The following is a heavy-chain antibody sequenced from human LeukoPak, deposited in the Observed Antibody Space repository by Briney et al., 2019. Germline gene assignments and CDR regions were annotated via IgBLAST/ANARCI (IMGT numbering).Heavy chain of an antibody. CDR1: GGSISSGGYY. Sequence: PSETLSLTCTVSGGSISSGGYYWSWIRQHPGKGLEWIGYIYYSGSTYYNPSLKSRVTISVDTSKNQFSLKLSPVTAADTAVYYCARGVFEGAFDYWGQGTLVTVSS. CDR2: IYYSGST. D-gene: IGHD6-13*01. J-gene: IGHJ4*02. CDR3: ARGVFEGAFDY. V-gene: IGHV4-31*03.